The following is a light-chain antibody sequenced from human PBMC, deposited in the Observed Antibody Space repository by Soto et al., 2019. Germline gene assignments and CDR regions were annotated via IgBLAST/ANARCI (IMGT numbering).Light chain of an antibody. CDR2: EVN. CDR3: SSFSRGTTLFV. Sequence: QSALTQPASGCGSPGQSITISCTGANSDIGDWNYVSWYQQYSGKAPKVIIYEVNYRPSGVCYRFSGSMSGNTASLTISGLQAEDEADYYCSSFSRGTTLFVCGGGTKLTVL. CDR1: NSDIGDWNY. J-gene: IGLJ1*01. V-gene: IGLV2-14*01.